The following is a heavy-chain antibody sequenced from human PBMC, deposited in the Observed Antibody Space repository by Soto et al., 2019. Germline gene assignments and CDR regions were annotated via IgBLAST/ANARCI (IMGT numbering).Heavy chain of an antibody. CDR3: ARDYGEYCSSTSCSYSNSAYYMDV. CDR1: GFTFSSYG. V-gene: IGHV3-33*01. CDR2: IWYDGSNK. J-gene: IGHJ6*03. D-gene: IGHD2-2*01. Sequence: GGSLRLSCAASGFTFSSYGMHWVRQAPGKGLEWVAVIWYDGSNKYYADSVKGRFTISRDNSKNTLYLQMNSLRAEDTAVYYCARDYGEYCSSTSCSYSNSAYYMDVWGKGTTVTVSS.